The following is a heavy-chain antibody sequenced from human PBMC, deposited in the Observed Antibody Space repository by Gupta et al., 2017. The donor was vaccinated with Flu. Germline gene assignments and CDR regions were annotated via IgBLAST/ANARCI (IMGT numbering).Heavy chain of an antibody. Sequence: YDMNWVRQAPGKGMEWVSSISRTGSHIYYADSVKGRFTISRDNPKNALYLQMDSLRAEDTGLYYGATSLLWFGDLPVTDDYWGQGTLVTVSS. CDR2: ISRTGSHI. D-gene: IGHD3-10*01. V-gene: IGHV3-21*03. CDR3: ATSLLWFGDLPVTDDY. CDR1: YD. J-gene: IGHJ4*02.